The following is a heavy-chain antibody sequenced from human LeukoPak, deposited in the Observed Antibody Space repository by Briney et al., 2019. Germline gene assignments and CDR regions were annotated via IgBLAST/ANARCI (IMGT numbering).Heavy chain of an antibody. V-gene: IGHV3-15*01. CDR2: IKSKTDGGTT. D-gene: IGHD3-22*01. J-gene: IGHJ4*02. CDR1: GFTFSNAW. Sequence: PGGSLRLSCAASGFTFSNAWMSWVRQAPGKGLEWVGRIKSKTDGGTTDYAAPVKGRFTISRDDSKNTLYLQMNSLKTEDTAVYSWTTDHHDSSGYYYGYVDYWGQGTLVTVSS. CDR3: TTDHHDSSGYYYGYVDY.